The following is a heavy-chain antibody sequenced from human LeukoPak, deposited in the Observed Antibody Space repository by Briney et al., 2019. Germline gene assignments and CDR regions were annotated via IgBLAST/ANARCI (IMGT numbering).Heavy chain of an antibody. CDR2: ISGSGGST. D-gene: IGHD6-13*01. Sequence: PGGSLRLSCAASGFTFSSYAMSWVRQAPGKGLEWVSAISGSGGSTYYADSVKGRFTISRDNSKNTLYLQMNSLRAEDTAVYYCAKSWQSRQLVLYYFDYWGQGTLVTVSS. CDR3: AKSWQSRQLVLYYFDY. J-gene: IGHJ4*02. CDR1: GFTFSSYA. V-gene: IGHV3-23*01.